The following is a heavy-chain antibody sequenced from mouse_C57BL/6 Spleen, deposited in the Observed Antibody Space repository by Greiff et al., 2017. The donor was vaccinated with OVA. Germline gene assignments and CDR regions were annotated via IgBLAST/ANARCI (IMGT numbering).Heavy chain of an antibody. CDR1: GYSITSDY. V-gene: IGHV3-8*01. D-gene: IGHD1-1*01. CDR3: ARYDGSSLYAMDY. J-gene: IGHJ4*01. CDR2: ISYSGST. Sequence: VQLKQSGPGLAKPSQTLSLTCSVTGYSITSDYWNWIRKFPGNKLEYMGYISYSGSTYYNPSLKSRISITRDTSKNQYYLQLNSVTTEDTATYYCARYDGSSLYAMDYWGQGTSVTVSS.